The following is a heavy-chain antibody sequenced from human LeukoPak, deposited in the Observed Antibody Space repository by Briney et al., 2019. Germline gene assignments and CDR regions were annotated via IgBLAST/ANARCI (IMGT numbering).Heavy chain of an antibody. V-gene: IGHV2-5*02. CDR1: GFSLSTSGVG. J-gene: IGHJ5*02. D-gene: IGHD3-22*01. CDR3: AHRRYLLYDSSGSDNWFDP. Sequence: SGPTLVKPTQTLTLTCTFSGFSLSTSGVGVGWILQPPGKALEWLALIYWDDDKRYSPSLKSRLTITKDTSKTQVVLTMTNMDPVDTATYYCAHRRYLLYDSSGSDNWFDPWGQGTLVTVSS. CDR2: IYWDDDK.